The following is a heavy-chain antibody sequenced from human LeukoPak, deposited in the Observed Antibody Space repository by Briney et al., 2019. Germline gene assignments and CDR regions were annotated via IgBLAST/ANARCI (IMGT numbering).Heavy chain of an antibody. J-gene: IGHJ4*02. D-gene: IGHD3-10*01. CDR3: ARGVLLWFGELLPFDY. V-gene: IGHV4-31*03. CDR1: GGSISSGGYY. Sequence: PSQTLSCTGTVSGGSISSGGYYWSWIRQHPGKGLEWIGYIYYSGSTYYNPSLKSRVTISIDTSKNQFSLKLSSVTAADTAVYYCARGVLLWFGELLPFDYWGQGTLVTVSS. CDR2: IYYSGST.